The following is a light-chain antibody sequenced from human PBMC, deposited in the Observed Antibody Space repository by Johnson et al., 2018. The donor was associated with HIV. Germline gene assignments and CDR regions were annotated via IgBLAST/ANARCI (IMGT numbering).Light chain of an antibody. Sequence: VLTQPPSVSAAAGQKVTISCSGSSSNIGNNYVSWYQQLPGTAPKLLIYDNNKRPSGIPDRFSGPQSGTSATLGITGLQTGDEADYYCGTWDSSLSAYVFGTGTKVTVL. CDR1: SSNIGNNY. J-gene: IGLJ1*01. CDR3: GTWDSSLSAYV. CDR2: DNN. V-gene: IGLV1-51*01.